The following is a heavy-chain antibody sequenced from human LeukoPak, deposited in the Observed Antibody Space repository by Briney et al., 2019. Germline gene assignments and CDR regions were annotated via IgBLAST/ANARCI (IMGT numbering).Heavy chain of an antibody. CDR3: ARGRSNYYGMDV. J-gene: IGHJ6*02. V-gene: IGHV4-59*01. Sequence: SENLSLTCSVSDGSINSYYWNWMRRPPGKGLEWIGYIYYNGNTNYSPSLKSRVTMSVDTSKNLFSLMVSSVTAADTAVYYCARGRSNYYGMDVWGQGTTVTVSS. D-gene: IGHD1-26*01. CDR2: IYYNGNT. CDR1: DGSINSYY.